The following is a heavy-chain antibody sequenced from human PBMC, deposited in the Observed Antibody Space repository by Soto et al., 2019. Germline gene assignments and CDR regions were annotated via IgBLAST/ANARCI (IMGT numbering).Heavy chain of an antibody. J-gene: IGHJ4*02. V-gene: IGHV3-15*07. CDR2: IKGVSDGETT. D-gene: IGHD3-16*01. Sequence: EVQLVESGGDLIKPGGSLRLSCAASGFTFINAWMNWVRQAPGKGLEWVGRIKGVSDGETTDYAAPVSGRFTISRDNSRHTMYLQMNSLKTGDTGVYYCTTDRHRVDYVTDLGYWGQGTPVTVSS. CDR1: GFTFINAW. CDR3: TTDRHRVDYVTDLGY.